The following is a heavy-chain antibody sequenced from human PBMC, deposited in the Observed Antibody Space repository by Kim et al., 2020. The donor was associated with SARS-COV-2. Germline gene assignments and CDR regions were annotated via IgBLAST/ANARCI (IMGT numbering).Heavy chain of an antibody. J-gene: IGHJ4*02. D-gene: IGHD3-16*02. CDR2: IYYSGST. Sequence: SETLSLTCTVSGGSISSYYWSWIRQPPGKGLEWIGYIYYSGSTNYNPSLKSRVTISVDTSKNQFSLKLSSVTAADTAVYYCARAQFGGVIADYWGQGTL. CDR1: GGSISSYY. CDR3: ARAQFGGVIADY. V-gene: IGHV4-59*08.